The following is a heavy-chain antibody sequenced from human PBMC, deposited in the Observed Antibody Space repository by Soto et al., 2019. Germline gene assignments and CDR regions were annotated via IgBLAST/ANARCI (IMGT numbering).Heavy chain of an antibody. D-gene: IGHD6-19*01. V-gene: IGHV3-23*01. J-gene: IGHJ4*02. CDR3: AKEGEYSSGWDNFDY. Sequence: PVGSLRRSCVPSGFPFRSSARSWVRQAPGKGLEWVSAISGSGGSTYYADSVKGRFTISRDNSKNTLYLQMNSLRAEDTAVYYCAKEGEYSSGWDNFDYWGQGP. CDR2: ISGSGGST. CDR1: GFPFRSSA.